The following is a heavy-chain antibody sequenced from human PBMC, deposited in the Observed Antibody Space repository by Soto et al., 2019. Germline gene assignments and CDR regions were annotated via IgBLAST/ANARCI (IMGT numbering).Heavy chain of an antibody. Sequence: ASVKVSCKASGYTFTGYYMHWVRQAPGQGLEWMGWINPNSGGTNYAQKFQGWVTMTRDTSISTAYMELSRLRSDDTAVYYCARGLTGDPRNDAFDIWGQGTMVTVSS. CDR3: ARGLTGDPRNDAFDI. V-gene: IGHV1-2*04. D-gene: IGHD7-27*01. J-gene: IGHJ3*02. CDR2: INPNSGGT. CDR1: GYTFTGYY.